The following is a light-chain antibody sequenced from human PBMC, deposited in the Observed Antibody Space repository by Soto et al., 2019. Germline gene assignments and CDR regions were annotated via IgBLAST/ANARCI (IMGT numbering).Light chain of an antibody. CDR3: QQSYGIPRT. CDR1: QTISTH. J-gene: IGKJ1*01. CDR2: AAS. Sequence: DILMTQSPSSLSASVGDRVTIACRASQTISTHLNWYQQKPGKAPNVLIYAASTLPTGVPSRFSGSGSGTIFTLTITSLNPEDFATYFCQQSYGIPRTFGQGTKVEVK. V-gene: IGKV1-39*01.